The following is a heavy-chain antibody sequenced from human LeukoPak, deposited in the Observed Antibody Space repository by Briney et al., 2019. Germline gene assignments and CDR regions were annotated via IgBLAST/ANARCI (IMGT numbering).Heavy chain of an antibody. J-gene: IGHJ4*02. CDR1: GFTFSSYG. Sequence: GGSLRLSCAASGFTFSSYGMHWVRQAPGKGLEWVSVIYMSDGTYYADSVKGRFTISRDNSKNTLYLQMNSLRAEDTAVYYCAKTLRFLEWLLEYWGQGTLVTVSS. V-gene: IGHV3-NL1*01. CDR3: AKTLRFLEWLLEY. D-gene: IGHD3-3*01. CDR2: IYMSDGT.